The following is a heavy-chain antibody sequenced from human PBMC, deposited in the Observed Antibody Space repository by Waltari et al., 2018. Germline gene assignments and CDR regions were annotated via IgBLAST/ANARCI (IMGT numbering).Heavy chain of an antibody. CDR2: ISSSGTTI. D-gene: IGHD4-17*01. V-gene: IGHV3-48*03. CDR3: ASRRDYGGQLRHAFDV. Sequence: MESGGGLVQPGGSLRLSCTGSGFSFSGDEMIWVRPAQGKGLEWVSYISSSGTTIYYADSVKGRFTISRDNAKKSLYLQMSSLRAEDTAIYYCASRRDYGGQLRHAFDVWGHGTMVTVSS. CDR1: GFSFSGDE. J-gene: IGHJ3*01.